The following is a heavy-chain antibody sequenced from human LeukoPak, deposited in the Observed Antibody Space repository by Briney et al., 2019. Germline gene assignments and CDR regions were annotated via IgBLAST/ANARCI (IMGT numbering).Heavy chain of an antibody. J-gene: IGHJ4*02. V-gene: IGHV4-59*01. CDR3: ARGTYYYDSSGYTFDY. CDR2: IYYSGST. Sequence: SETLSLTCTVSGGSISSYYWSWIRQPPGKGLEWIGYIYYSGSTNYNPSLKSRVTISVDTSKNQFSLKLSSVTAADTAVYYCARGTYYYDSSGYTFDYWGQGTLVTVPS. D-gene: IGHD3-22*01. CDR1: GGSISSYY.